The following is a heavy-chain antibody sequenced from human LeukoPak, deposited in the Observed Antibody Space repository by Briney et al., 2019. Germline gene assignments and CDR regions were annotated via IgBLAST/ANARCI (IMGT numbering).Heavy chain of an antibody. Sequence: GGSLRLSCAASGFTLDDYAMHWVRQAPGKGLEWVSGITWTSVSIGYADSVKGRFTISRDNAKNSLYLQMNSLRTEDTALYYCARGRGYQPLLAYWGQGTLVTVSS. CDR1: GFTLDDYA. CDR3: ARGRGYQPLLAY. V-gene: IGHV3-9*01. J-gene: IGHJ4*02. CDR2: ITWTSVSI. D-gene: IGHD2-2*01.